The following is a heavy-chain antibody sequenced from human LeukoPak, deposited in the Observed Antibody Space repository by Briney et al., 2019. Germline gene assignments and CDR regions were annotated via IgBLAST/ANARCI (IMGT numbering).Heavy chain of an antibody. D-gene: IGHD1-1*01. J-gene: IGHJ6*03. CDR2: ISGSGGST. CDR3: AKDPFWMDSYYYMDV. Sequence: GWSLRLSCAASGFTFSSYGMSWVRQAPGKGLEWVSAISGSGGSTYYADSMKGRFTITRDNSKNTLYLQMNSLRAEDTAVYYCAKDPFWMDSYYYMDVWGKGTMVTISS. V-gene: IGHV3-23*01. CDR1: GFTFSSYG.